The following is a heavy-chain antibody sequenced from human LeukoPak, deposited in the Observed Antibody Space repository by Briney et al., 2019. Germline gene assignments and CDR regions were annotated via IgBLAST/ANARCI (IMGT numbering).Heavy chain of an antibody. D-gene: IGHD3-10*01. CDR1: GGSFSGYY. CDR3: AGGSGSYSFY. Sequence: PSETLSLTCAVYGGSFSGYYWSWIRQPPGEGLEWIGEINHSGSTNYNPSLKSRVTISVDTSKNQCSLKLSAVTAADTAVYCCAGGSGSYSFYWGQGTLVTVSS. V-gene: IGHV4-34*01. CDR2: INHSGST. J-gene: IGHJ4*02.